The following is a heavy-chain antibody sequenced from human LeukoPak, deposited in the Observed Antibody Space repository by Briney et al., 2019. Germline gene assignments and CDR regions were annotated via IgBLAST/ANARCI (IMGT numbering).Heavy chain of an antibody. CDR1: GYTFSTYW. J-gene: IGHJ4*02. V-gene: IGHV5-51*01. CDR3: ARPPRGGTSKFDY. Sequence: GESLKISCKTSGYTFSTYWIGWVRQMPGKGLEWMAIIHPDDSDTRYSPSFQGHVTISADTSTNTAYLHWGSLKASDTAMYYCARPPRGGTSKFDYWGQGTLISVSS. D-gene: IGHD1-7*01. CDR2: IHPDDSDT.